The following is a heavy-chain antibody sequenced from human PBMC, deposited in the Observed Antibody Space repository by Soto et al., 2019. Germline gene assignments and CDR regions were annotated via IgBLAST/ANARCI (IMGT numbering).Heavy chain of an antibody. CDR3: GSVRPSGYVLS. D-gene: IGHD6-25*01. V-gene: IGHV4-30-4*02. Sequence: SETLSLTCTVSGASISSGDYFWSWIRQSPGKGLQWIGYIYDSGSSYYNPSLKSRVTMSVDTSKNQFSLRLASVTAADTAFYYCGSVRPSGYVLSWGQGTLVTVSS. CDR2: IYDSGSS. CDR1: GASISSGDYF. J-gene: IGHJ5*02.